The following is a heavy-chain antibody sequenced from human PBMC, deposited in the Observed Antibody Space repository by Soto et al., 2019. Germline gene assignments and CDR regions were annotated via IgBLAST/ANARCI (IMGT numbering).Heavy chain of an antibody. CDR1: GFTFSSYG. CDR3: ARDRYYYGSGSYPWFDP. D-gene: IGHD3-10*01. V-gene: IGHV3-33*01. J-gene: IGHJ5*02. CDR2: IWYDGSNK. Sequence: GGSLRLSCAASGFTFSSYGMHWVRQAPGKGLEWVAVIWYDGSNKYYADSVKGRFTISRDNSKNTLYLQMNSLRAEDTAVYYCARDRYYYGSGSYPWFDPWGQGTLVTVSS.